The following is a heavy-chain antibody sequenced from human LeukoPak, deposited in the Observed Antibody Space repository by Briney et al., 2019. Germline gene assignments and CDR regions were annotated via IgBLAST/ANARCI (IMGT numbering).Heavy chain of an antibody. CDR1: GGYISSYY. J-gene: IGHJ4*02. D-gene: IGHD2-2*01. V-gene: IGHV4-59*01. CDR3: ALGDCSSTSCYVFDY. Sequence: SETLSLTCTVSGGYISSYYWSWIRQSPGKGLEWMGTIFTSGSTNYNLSLKRGVSIAVDTSKNQFSLKLSSVTAADTAVYFCALGDCSSTSCYVFDYWGQGTLVTVSS. CDR2: IFTSGST.